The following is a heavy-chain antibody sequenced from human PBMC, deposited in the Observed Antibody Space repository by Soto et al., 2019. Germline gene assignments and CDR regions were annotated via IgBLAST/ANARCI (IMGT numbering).Heavy chain of an antibody. CDR3: ARLIQQLVNY. CDR1: GGSISSSSYY. V-gene: IGHV4-39*01. Sequence: PSETLSLTGTASGGSISSSSYYWGWIRQPPGKGLEWIGSIYYSGSTYYNPSLKSRVTISVDTSKNQFSLKLSSVTAADTAVYYCARLIQQLVNYWGQGTLVTVSS. D-gene: IGHD6-6*01. CDR2: IYYSGST. J-gene: IGHJ4*02.